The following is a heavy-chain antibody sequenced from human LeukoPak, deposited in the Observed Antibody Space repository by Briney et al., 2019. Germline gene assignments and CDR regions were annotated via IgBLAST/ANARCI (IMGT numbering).Heavy chain of an antibody. CDR2: INHSGST. V-gene: IGHV4-34*01. CDR3: ARVGYDSSGYLDY. J-gene: IGHJ4*02. Sequence: SSETLSLTCAVYGGSFSGYYWSWIRQPPGKGLEWIGEINHSGSTNYNPSLKSRVTISVDTSKNQFSLKLSSVTAADTAVYYCARVGYDSSGYLDYWGQGTLVTVSS. CDR1: GGSFSGYY. D-gene: IGHD3-22*01.